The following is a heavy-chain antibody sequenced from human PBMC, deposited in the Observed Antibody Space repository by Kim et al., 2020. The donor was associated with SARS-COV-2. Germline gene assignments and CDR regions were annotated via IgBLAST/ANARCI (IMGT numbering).Heavy chain of an antibody. CDR3: ARSGMDV. J-gene: IGHJ6*02. CDR2: PSGGST. Sequence: PSGGSTSYAQKFQGRVPMTRDTSTSTVYIELSSLRSEDTAVYYCARSGMDVWGQGTTVTVSS. V-gene: IGHV1-46*01.